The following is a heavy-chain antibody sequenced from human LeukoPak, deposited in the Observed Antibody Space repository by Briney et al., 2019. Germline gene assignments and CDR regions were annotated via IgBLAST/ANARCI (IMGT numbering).Heavy chain of an antibody. CDR2: MNPNSGNT. Sequence: GASVKVSCKASGSPFPGYDINWVRQATGQGLEWMGWMNPNSGNTGYAQKFQGRVTMTRTTSISTAYMELSSLRSEDTAVYYCAGVPNYGDHMDVWGKGTTVTVSS. CDR3: AGVPNYGDHMDV. V-gene: IGHV1-8*01. CDR1: GSPFPGYD. J-gene: IGHJ6*03. D-gene: IGHD4-17*01.